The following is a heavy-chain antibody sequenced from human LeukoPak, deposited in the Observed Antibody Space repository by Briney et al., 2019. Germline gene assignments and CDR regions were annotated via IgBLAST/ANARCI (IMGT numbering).Heavy chain of an antibody. CDR2: ISGSGGST. Sequence: GGSLRLSYAASGFTSSSYAMSWVRQAPGKGLEWVSAISGSGGSTYYADSVKGRFTISRDNSKNTLYLQMNSLRAEDTAVYYCAKDQEQLWSHIDIWGQGTMVTVSS. D-gene: IGHD5-18*01. V-gene: IGHV3-23*01. CDR3: AKDQEQLWSHIDI. CDR1: GFTSSSYA. J-gene: IGHJ3*02.